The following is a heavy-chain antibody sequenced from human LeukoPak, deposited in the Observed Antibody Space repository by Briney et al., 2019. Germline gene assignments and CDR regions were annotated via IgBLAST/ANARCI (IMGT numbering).Heavy chain of an antibody. D-gene: IGHD2-2*01. V-gene: IGHV6-1*01. J-gene: IGHJ5*02. CDR3: ARRLTQYDCFDP. Sequence: SQTLSLTCALSGDSFSSDSVTWDWVRQCPSRGLEWLGRTYYRSTWYNDYAVSVRGRITVNPDTSKNQFSLHLNSVTPEDTAVYYCARRLTQYDCFDPGGQGILVTVS. CDR1: GDSFSSDSVT. CDR2: TYYRSTWYN.